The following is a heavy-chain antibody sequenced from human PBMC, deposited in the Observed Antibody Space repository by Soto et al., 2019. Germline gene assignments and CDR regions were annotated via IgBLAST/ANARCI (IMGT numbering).Heavy chain of an antibody. CDR1: GFTFSNYW. Sequence: EVQLVESGGGLVQPGGSLRLSCAASGFTFSNYWMYWVRQAPGKGLEWVSRINSDGSVSSHADSVKGRLTISRDNVKNTLYLHMDSLRAEDTAVYYCARGECVGGTCYSLAGYFYYYMDVWGKGTTVTVFS. CDR3: ARGECVGGTCYSLAGYFYYYMDV. J-gene: IGHJ6*03. V-gene: IGHV3-74*02. D-gene: IGHD2-15*01. CDR2: INSDGSVS.